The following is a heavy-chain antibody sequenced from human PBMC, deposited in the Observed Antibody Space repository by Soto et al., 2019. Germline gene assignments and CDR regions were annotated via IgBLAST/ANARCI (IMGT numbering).Heavy chain of an antibody. CDR1: GGSISSYY. CDR2: IYYSGST. CDR3: ARHVAAPAFGYSSSWALNWFDP. J-gene: IGHJ5*02. D-gene: IGHD6-13*01. Sequence: PSETLSLTCTVSGGSISSYYWSWIRQPPGKGLEWIGYIYYSGSTNYNPSLKSRVTISVDTSKNQFSLKLSSVTAADTAVYYCARHVAAPAFGYSSSWALNWFDPWGQGTLVTVSS. V-gene: IGHV4-59*08.